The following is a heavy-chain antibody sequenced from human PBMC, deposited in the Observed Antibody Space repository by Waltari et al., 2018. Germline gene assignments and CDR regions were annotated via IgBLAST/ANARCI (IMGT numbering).Heavy chain of an antibody. D-gene: IGHD3-22*01. V-gene: IGHV1-69*01. CDR1: GGTFRRYA. CDR2: ILPIFGTA. Sequence: QVQLVQSGAAVKKPGSSVKVSCTASGGTFRRYAISWVRQAPGHGLEWMGGILPIFGTANYAQKFQGRVTIAADESTSIAYMELSSLRSEDTAVYYCSRGPLYDSSGYYYDWGQGTLVTVSS. CDR3: SRGPLYDSSGYYYD. J-gene: IGHJ4*02.